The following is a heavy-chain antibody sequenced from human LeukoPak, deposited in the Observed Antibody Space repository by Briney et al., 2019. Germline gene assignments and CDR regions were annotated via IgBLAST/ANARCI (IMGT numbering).Heavy chain of an antibody. CDR2: ISGGSSFT. V-gene: IGHV3-21*01. J-gene: IGHJ1*01. CDR1: GFSFSSFS. Sequence: GGSLRLSCAASGFSFSSFSMNWVRQAPGKGLEWVSYISGGSSFTYYVDSVKGRFTISRDNAKNSLYLQMNSLRAEDTAVYYCARASYGSSDYEFFQHWGQGTLVTVSS. CDR3: ARASYGSSDYEFFQH. D-gene: IGHD3-22*01.